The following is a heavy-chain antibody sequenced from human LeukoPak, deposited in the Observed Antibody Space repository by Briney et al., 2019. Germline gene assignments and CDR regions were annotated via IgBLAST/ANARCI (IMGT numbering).Heavy chain of an antibody. J-gene: IGHJ5*02. CDR1: GFTFSDYY. CDR2: ISSTSSYI. D-gene: IGHD2-2*01. V-gene: IGHV3-11*06. CDR3: AKDHLGYCSSTSCYPFDP. Sequence: GGSLRLSCAASGFTFSDYYMSWIRQAPGKGLEWVSYISSTSSYINYADSVKGRFTISRDNSKNTLYLQMNSLRAEDTAVYYCAKDHLGYCSSTSCYPFDPWGQGTLVTVSS.